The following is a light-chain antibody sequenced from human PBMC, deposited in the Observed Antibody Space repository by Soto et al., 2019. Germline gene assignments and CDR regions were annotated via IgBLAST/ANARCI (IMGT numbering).Light chain of an antibody. CDR3: QQYGSSPPLT. J-gene: IGKJ4*01. CDR1: QSVSSSY. Sequence: EIVLTQSPGTLSLSPGERATLSCRASQSVSSSYFAWYQQKPGQAPRLLIYGASSRATGIPDRFSGSGSGTDFTLTISRLEPEDFGVYYCQQYGSSPPLTFGGGTKVEIK. V-gene: IGKV3-20*01. CDR2: GAS.